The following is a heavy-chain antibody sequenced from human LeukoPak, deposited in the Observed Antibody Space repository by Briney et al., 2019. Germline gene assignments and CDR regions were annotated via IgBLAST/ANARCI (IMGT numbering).Heavy chain of an antibody. Sequence: PGGSLRLSCAASGFTFDDYAMHWVRHAPGKGLEWVSLISGDGGSTYYADPVKGRFTISRDNSKNSLYLQMNSLRTEDTALYYCAKDKEXXIAAAGXIFDYWGQGTLVTVSS. CDR3: AKDKEXXIAAAGXIFDY. CDR1: GFTFDDYA. J-gene: IGHJ4*02. D-gene: IGHD6-13*01. CDR2: ISGDGGST. V-gene: IGHV3-43*02.